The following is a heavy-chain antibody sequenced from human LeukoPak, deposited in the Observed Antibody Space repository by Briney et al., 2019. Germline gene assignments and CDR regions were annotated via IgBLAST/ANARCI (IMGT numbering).Heavy chain of an antibody. D-gene: IGHD1-26*01. CDR1: GFTSSSYW. J-gene: IGHJ4*02. CDR2: KKQDGSEK. V-gene: IGHV3-7*01. Sequence: GGSLRLSCAASGFTSSSYWMSWVRQAPGKGLEWVANKKQDGSEKYYVDSVKGRFTISRDNAKNSLYLQMNSLRAEDTAVYYCAREELLHFDYWGQGTLVTVSS. CDR3: AREELLHFDY.